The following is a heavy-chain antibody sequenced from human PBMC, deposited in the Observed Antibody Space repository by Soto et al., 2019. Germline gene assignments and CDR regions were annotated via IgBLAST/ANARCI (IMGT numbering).Heavy chain of an antibody. J-gene: IGHJ6*02. CDR2: ISAYNGNT. V-gene: IGHV1-18*01. CDR1: GYTFTSYG. D-gene: IGHD6-13*01. CDR3: ARDGIAAAERDYGMDV. Sequence: ASVKVSCKASGYTFTSYGISWVRQAPGQGLEWMGWISAYNGNTNYAQKLQGRVTMTTDTSTSTAYMELRSLRSDDTAVYYCARDGIAAAERDYGMDVWGQGTTVTVSS.